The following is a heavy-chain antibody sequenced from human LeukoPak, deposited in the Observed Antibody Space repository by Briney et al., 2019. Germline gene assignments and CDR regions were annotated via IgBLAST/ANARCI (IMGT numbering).Heavy chain of an antibody. CDR3: ARDVPNYGDYEDGMDV. J-gene: IGHJ6*02. D-gene: IGHD4-17*01. Sequence: PGGSLRLSCAASGFTFSSYSMNWVRQAPGKGLEWVSSISSSSSYIYYADSVKGRFTISRDNAKNSLYLQMNSLRAEDTAVYYCARDVPNYGDYEDGMDVWGQGTTVTVSS. CDR1: GFTFSSYS. CDR2: ISSSSSYI. V-gene: IGHV3-21*01.